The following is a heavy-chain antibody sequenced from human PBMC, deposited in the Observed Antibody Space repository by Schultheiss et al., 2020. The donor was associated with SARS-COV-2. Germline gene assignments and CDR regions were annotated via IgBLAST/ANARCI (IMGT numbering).Heavy chain of an antibody. V-gene: IGHV3-30*06. CDR1: GFTFSSYG. CDR2: ISYDGSNK. J-gene: IGHJ4*02. CDR3: ARAGGYGSGSPLKDY. Sequence: GGSLRLSCAASGFTFSSYGMNWVRQAPGKGLEWVAVISYDGSNKYYADSVKGRFTISRDNSKNTLYLQMNSLRAEDTAVYYCARAGGYGSGSPLKDYWGQGTLVTVSS. D-gene: IGHD3-10*01.